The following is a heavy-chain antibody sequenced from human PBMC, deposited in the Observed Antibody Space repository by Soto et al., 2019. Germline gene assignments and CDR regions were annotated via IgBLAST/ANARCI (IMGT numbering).Heavy chain of an antibody. D-gene: IGHD3-22*01. J-gene: IGHJ4*02. CDR3: AKGHYYDNFGNWVANQAFDY. CDR2: ISVVGTGT. V-gene: IGHV3-23*01. Sequence: EIQLLQSGGGSVQRGGPLRLSCAAPGFTFTNIPLHWFAKAPGKGLEWAPPISVVGTGTYSAEAVKGRFPISSDKSRNTVYMQMSSLRAEDTAVYYCAKGHYYDNFGNWVANQAFDYWGQGNLVTVSS. CDR1: GFTFTNIP.